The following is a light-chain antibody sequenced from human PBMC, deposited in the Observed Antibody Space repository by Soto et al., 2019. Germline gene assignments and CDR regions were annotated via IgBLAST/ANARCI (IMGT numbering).Light chain of an antibody. V-gene: IGKV1-5*01. Sequence: DIQMTQSPSTLSASVGDRVTITCRASQSISSWLAWYQQKPGKAPKLLIYDASSLESGVPSRFSGSGSGTEFTLTISSLKPDDFATYYCQQYNSYSSPFGQGTKLEIK. CDR2: DAS. CDR3: QQYNSYSSP. CDR1: QSISSW. J-gene: IGKJ2*01.